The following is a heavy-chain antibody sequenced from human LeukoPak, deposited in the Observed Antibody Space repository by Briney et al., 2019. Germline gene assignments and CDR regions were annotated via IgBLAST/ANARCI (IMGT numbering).Heavy chain of an antibody. D-gene: IGHD3-9*01. V-gene: IGHV4-4*07. CDR2: IYTSGST. Sequence: PSETLSLTCTVFGVSISSFYWSWIRQPAGKGLQWIGRIYTSGSTNYSPSLRSRVTMSVDTSKNQFSLKLNSVTAADTAVYFFARCPDWPIDSWGQGTLVTVSS. J-gene: IGHJ4*02. CDR1: GVSISSFY. CDR3: ARCPDWPIDS.